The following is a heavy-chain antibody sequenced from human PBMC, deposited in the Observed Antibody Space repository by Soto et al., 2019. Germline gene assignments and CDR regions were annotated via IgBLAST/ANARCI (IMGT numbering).Heavy chain of an antibody. D-gene: IGHD2-21*02. Sequence: ASAKASCKASGYTFTSYYLHWVRQAPGQGLEWMGIINPSGGSTSYAQKFQGRVTMTRDTSTSTVYMELSSLRSEDTAVYYCARDQYCGGDCYNWFDPWGQGTLVTVSS. J-gene: IGHJ5*02. V-gene: IGHV1-46*01. CDR1: GYTFTSYY. CDR2: INPSGGST. CDR3: ARDQYCGGDCYNWFDP.